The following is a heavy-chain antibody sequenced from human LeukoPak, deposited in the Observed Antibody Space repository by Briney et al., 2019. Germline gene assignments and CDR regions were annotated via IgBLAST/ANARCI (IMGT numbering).Heavy chain of an antibody. CDR2: ISGDGGSP. CDR3: AKDISIAAQYDAFDI. CDR1: GFTFDDYA. D-gene: IGHD6-25*01. V-gene: IGHV3-43*02. J-gene: IGHJ3*02. Sequence: TGGSLRLSCAASGFTFDDYAMHWVRQAPGKGLEWVSLISGDGGSPYYADSVKGRFTISRDNSKNSLYLQMNSLRTEDTALYYCAKDISIAAQYDAFDIWGQGTMVTVSS.